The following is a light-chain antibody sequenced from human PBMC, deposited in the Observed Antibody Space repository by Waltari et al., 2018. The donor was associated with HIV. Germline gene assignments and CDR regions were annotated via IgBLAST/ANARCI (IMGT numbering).Light chain of an antibody. CDR3: ATWDDTQNGWV. V-gene: IGLV1-44*01. CDR1: TSNLGTNP. Sequence: QSVLTQPPSASGAPGHRVIISCSGSTSNLGTNPIIWYQHLPGTAPRLLIDDNNQRPSGVPDRFSGSKSGTSGSLAISGLQSEDESDYYCATWDDTQNGWVFGAGTKLTVL. J-gene: IGLJ3*02. CDR2: DNN.